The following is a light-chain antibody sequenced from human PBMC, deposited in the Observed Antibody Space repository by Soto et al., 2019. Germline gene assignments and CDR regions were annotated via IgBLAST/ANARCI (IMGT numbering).Light chain of an antibody. Sequence: EVVLTQSPGPLSLSPGERATLSCRASQSVTSNYLAWYQQRPGQAPRLLIYGASIRATGVPDRFSGSGSGTDFTLTITRLEPEDFAVYYCQQYGTSPLMYTFGQGTKLDIK. V-gene: IGKV3-20*01. CDR1: QSVTSNY. CDR3: QQYGTSPLMYT. CDR2: GAS. J-gene: IGKJ2*01.